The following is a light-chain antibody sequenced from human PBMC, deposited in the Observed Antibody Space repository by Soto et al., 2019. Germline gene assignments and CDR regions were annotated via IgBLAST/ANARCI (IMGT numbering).Light chain of an antibody. CDR3: QQYNNWPRT. V-gene: IGKV3-15*01. J-gene: IGKJ1*01. CDR2: GAS. CDR1: PSVSST. Sequence: EIVMTQSPATLSVSPGERATLSCRASPSVSSTLAWYQQKPGQAPRLLIYGASTRATGIPARFSGSGSGTEFTLTISSLQSEDVAVYYCQQYNNWPRTFGQGTKVEIK.